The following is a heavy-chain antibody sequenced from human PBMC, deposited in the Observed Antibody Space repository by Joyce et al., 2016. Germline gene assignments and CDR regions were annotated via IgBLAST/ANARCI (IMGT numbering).Heavy chain of an antibody. V-gene: IGHV3-30*18. CDR3: AKILTATYSSGWFLDY. CDR1: GLTLRNYG. D-gene: IGHD6-25*01. Sequence: QVQLVESGGGVVQPGRSLRLSCAASGLTLRNYGVHWVRQAPGKGLEWVAVISYDGIYKEYADSLKGRFTISRDNSKNTVFLEMNSLRTEDTAVYYCAKILTATYSSGWFLDYWGQGTLVTVSS. CDR2: ISYDGIYK. J-gene: IGHJ4*02.